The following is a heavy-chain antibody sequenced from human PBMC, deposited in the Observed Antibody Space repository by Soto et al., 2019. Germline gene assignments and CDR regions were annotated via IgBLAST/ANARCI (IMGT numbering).Heavy chain of an antibody. Sequence: ASETLSLTCAVSGGSIISGGYSWIWIRQPPGKGLEWIGYIYHSGSTYYNPSLKSRVTISVDRSKNQFSLKLSSVTAADTAVYYCAYDSSGYSAFDYWGQGTLVTVSS. J-gene: IGHJ4*02. V-gene: IGHV4-30-2*01. D-gene: IGHD3-22*01. CDR2: IYHSGST. CDR1: GGSIISGGYS. CDR3: AYDSSGYSAFDY.